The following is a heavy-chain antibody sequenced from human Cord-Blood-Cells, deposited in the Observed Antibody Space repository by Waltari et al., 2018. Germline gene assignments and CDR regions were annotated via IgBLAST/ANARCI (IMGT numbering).Heavy chain of an antibody. CDR3: AAGMAAAGTRWFDP. D-gene: IGHD6-13*01. V-gene: IGHV4-39*01. CDR2: IYYSGST. CDR1: GGSISSSSYY. J-gene: IGHJ5*02. Sequence: QLQLQESGQGLVKPSETLSLTCTVSGGSISSSSYYWGWIRQPPGKGLEWIGSIYYSGSTYYNPSLKSRVTISVDTSKNQFSLKLSSVTAADTAVYYCAAGMAAAGTRWFDPWGQGTLVTVSS.